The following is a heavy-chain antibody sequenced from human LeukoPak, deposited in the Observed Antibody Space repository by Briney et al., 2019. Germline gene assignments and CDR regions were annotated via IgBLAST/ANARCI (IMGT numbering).Heavy chain of an antibody. CDR3: ARDPGGVLVNYYFDF. CDR1: GFTFSSYW. D-gene: IGHD2-8*02. J-gene: IGHJ4*02. CDR2: INTDGSST. V-gene: IGHV3-74*01. Sequence: GGSLRLSCAASGFTFSSYWMHWVRQAPGKGLVWVPRINTDGSSTSYADSVKGRFTVSRDNAKNTLYLQMNSLRAEDTAVYYCARDPGGVLVNYYFDFWGQGTLVTVSS.